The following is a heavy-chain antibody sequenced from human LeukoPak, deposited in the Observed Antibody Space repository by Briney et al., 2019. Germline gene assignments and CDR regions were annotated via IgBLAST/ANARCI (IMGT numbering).Heavy chain of an antibody. CDR2: ISAYNGNT. D-gene: IGHD4-23*01. CDR1: GYTFTSYG. V-gene: IGHV1-18*01. J-gene: IGHJ4*02. CDR3: ARDLTRFNFGGNPPGY. Sequence: ASVKVSCKASGYTFTSYGISWVRQAPGQGLEWMGWISAYNGNTNYAQKLQGRVTMTTDTSTGTAYMELRSLRSDDTAVYYCARDLTRFNFGGNPPGYWGQGTLVTVSS.